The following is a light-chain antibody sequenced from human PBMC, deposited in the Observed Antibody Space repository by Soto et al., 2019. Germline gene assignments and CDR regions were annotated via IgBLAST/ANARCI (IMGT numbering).Light chain of an antibody. CDR1: QGISNY. Sequence: DIPMTQSPSSLSASVGDRVTITCRASQGISNYLAWYQQIPGKVPKLLISAASTLQSGVPSRFSGSGSGTDFTLTISSLQPEDAATYYCQKYTNVPTFGGGTKVEIK. V-gene: IGKV1-27*01. CDR3: QKYTNVPT. CDR2: AAS. J-gene: IGKJ4*01.